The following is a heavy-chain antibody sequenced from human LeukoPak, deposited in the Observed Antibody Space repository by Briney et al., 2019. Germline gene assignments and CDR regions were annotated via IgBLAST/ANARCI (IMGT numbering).Heavy chain of an antibody. CDR2: IYYSGST. J-gene: IGHJ4*02. D-gene: IGHD3-10*01. Sequence: SETLSLTCTVSGGSISSYYWSWIRQPPGKGLEWIGYIYYSGSTNYNPSLKSRVTISVDTSKDQFSLKLSSGTAADTAVYYCARSPPMVRGVTTIDYWGQGTLVTVSS. CDR3: ARSPPMVRGVTTIDY. CDR1: GGSISSYY. V-gene: IGHV4-59*08.